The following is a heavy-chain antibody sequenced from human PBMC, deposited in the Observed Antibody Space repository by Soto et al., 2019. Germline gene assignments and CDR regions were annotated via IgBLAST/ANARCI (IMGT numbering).Heavy chain of an antibody. J-gene: IGHJ4*02. V-gene: IGHV3-66*04. CDR1: GVTFSSYW. CDR2: IYNDGTT. Sequence: HPGGSLRLSCAASGVTFSSYWMSWVRPAPGKGLEWVSVIYNDGTTYYADSVKGRFTISRDNSKNTLYLQMNSLRAEDTAVYYCAKQNGYGGNSELEYWGQGTLVTVSS. D-gene: IGHD2-21*02. CDR3: AKQNGYGGNSELEY.